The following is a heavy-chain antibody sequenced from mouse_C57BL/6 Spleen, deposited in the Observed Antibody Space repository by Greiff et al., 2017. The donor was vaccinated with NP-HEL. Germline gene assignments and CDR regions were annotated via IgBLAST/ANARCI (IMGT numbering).Heavy chain of an antibody. CDR1: GYAFSSYW. Sequence: QVQLQQSGAELVKPGASVKISCKASGYAFSSYWMNRVKQRPGKGLEWIGQIYPGDGDTNYNGKFKGKATLTADKSSSTAYMQLSSLTSEDSAVYFCARTYDYPYYAMDYWGQGTSVTVSS. CDR3: ARTYDYPYYAMDY. J-gene: IGHJ4*01. V-gene: IGHV1-80*01. D-gene: IGHD2-4*01. CDR2: IYPGDGDT.